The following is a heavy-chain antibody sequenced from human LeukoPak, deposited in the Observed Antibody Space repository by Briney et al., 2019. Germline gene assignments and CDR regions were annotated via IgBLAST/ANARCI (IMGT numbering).Heavy chain of an antibody. V-gene: IGHV3-30*18. CDR2: ISYDGSNK. J-gene: IGHJ5*02. CDR3: AKGDTAMPLINWFDP. D-gene: IGHD5-18*01. CDR1: GFTFSGYG. Sequence: GRSLRLSCAASGFTFSGYGMHWGRQAPGKGLEWVAVISYDGSNKYYADSVKGRFTISRDNSKNTLYLQMNSLRAEDTAVYYCAKGDTAMPLINWFDPWGQGTLVTVSS.